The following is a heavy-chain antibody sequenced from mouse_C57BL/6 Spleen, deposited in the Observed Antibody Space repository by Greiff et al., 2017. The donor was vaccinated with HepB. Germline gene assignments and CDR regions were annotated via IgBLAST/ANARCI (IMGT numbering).Heavy chain of an antibody. CDR3: VRMGGSAWCAY. Sequence: EVKLVESGGGLVQPKGSLKLSCAASGFSFNTYAMNWVRQAPGKGLEWVARIRSKSNNYATYYADSVKDRFTISRDDSESMLYLQMNNLKTEDAASYYCVRMGGSAWCAYWGQGTLVTVSA. J-gene: IGHJ3*01. CDR2: IRSKSNNYAT. V-gene: IGHV10-1*01. CDR1: GFSFNTYA.